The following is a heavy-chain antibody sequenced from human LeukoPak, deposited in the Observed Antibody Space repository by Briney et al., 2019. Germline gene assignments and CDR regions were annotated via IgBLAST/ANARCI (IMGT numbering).Heavy chain of an antibody. CDR3: AREWGRIAVAGGPGY. J-gene: IGHJ4*02. CDR1: GFTFSNYG. CDR2: IWYDGRTK. D-gene: IGHD6-19*01. V-gene: IGHV3-33*01. Sequence: PGGSLRLSCAASGFTFSNYGMHWVRQAPGKGLGWVALIWYDGRTKFHADSVKGRFTISRDNSKNTLYLQMDSLRDEDTAVYYCAREWGRIAVAGGPGYWGQGTRVTVSS.